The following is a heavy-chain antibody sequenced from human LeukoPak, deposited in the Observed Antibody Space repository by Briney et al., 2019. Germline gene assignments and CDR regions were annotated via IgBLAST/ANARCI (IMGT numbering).Heavy chain of an antibody. Sequence: GSLRLSCAVSGIPFKKYGMHWVRPAPGKGLEWVATIWHDGSPTMYADSAKGRFTISRDDSKNMLYLQMNSLRAEDTAEYYCVTHYKWDLLVHAFDFWGQGTRVTVSS. J-gene: IGHJ3*01. CDR2: IWHDGSPT. V-gene: IGHV3-33*01. CDR3: VTHYKWDLLVHAFDF. CDR1: GIPFKKYG. D-gene: IGHD1-26*01.